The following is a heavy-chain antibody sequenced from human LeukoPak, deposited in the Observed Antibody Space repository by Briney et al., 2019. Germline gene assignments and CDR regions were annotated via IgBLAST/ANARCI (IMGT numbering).Heavy chain of an antibody. D-gene: IGHD3-9*01. Sequence: TSETLSLTCTVSGGSISSYYWSWIRQPPGKGLEWIGYIYYSGSTNYNPSLKSRVTISVDTSKNQFSLKLSSVTAADTAVYYCARGASNYDILTGYYTVHLFDYWGQGTLVTVST. CDR1: GGSISSYY. CDR2: IYYSGST. V-gene: IGHV4-59*01. CDR3: ARGASNYDILTGYYTVHLFDY. J-gene: IGHJ4*02.